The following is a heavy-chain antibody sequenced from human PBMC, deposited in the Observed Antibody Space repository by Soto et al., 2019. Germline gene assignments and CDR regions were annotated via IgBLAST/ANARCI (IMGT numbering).Heavy chain of an antibody. Sequence: GGSLRLSCAASGFTFSRYSMNWVRQAPGKGLGWVSSISSTTNYIYYADSMKGRFTVSRDNAKNSVYLDMNSLSAEDTAVYYCARESEDLTSNFDYWGQGTLVTVSS. CDR3: ARESEDLTSNFDY. V-gene: IGHV3-21*01. CDR2: ISSTTNYI. J-gene: IGHJ4*02. CDR1: GFTFSRYS.